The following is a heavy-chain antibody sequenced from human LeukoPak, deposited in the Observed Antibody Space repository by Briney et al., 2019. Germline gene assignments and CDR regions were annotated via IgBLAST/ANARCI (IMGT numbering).Heavy chain of an antibody. D-gene: IGHD3-10*01. J-gene: IGHJ4*02. V-gene: IGHV1-69*13. Sequence: SVKVSSKASGGTFSSYAISWVRQAPGQGLEWMGGIIPIFGTANYAQKFQGRVTITADESTSTAYMELSSLRSEDTAVYYCARYGSGSYYSPYYFDYWGQGTLVTVSS. CDR2: IIPIFGTA. CDR3: ARYGSGSYYSPYYFDY. CDR1: GGTFSSYA.